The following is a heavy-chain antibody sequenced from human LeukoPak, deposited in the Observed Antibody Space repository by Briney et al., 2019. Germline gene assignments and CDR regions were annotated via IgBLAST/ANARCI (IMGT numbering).Heavy chain of an antibody. J-gene: IGHJ3*02. CDR3: AKGGLVHPLHI. CDR1: GFTFSSYA. CDR2: ITGNGGST. V-gene: IGHV3-23*01. Sequence: GGSLRLSCAASGFTFSSYAMNWVRQAPGKGLEWVSAITGNGGSTYNADSVKGRFTISRDNSKNTLYLQMNSLRAEDTAVYYCAKGGLVHPLHIWGQGTMVTVSS. D-gene: IGHD3/OR15-3a*01.